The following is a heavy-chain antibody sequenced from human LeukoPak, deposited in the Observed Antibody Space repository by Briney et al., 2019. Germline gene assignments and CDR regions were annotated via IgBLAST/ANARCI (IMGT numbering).Heavy chain of an antibody. CDR3: ARWATMIEGYYYGMDV. Sequence: PGGSLRLSCAASGFTVSSNYMSWVRQAPGKGLEWVSVIYSGGSTYYADSVKGRFTISRDNSKNTLYLQMNSLRAEDTAVYYCARWATMIEGYYYGMDVWGQGTTVTVSS. D-gene: IGHD3-22*01. CDR1: GFTVSSNY. J-gene: IGHJ6*02. V-gene: IGHV3-66*01. CDR2: IYSGGST.